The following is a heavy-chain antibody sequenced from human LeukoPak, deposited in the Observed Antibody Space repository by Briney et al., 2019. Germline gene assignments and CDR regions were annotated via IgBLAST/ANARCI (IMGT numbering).Heavy chain of an antibody. V-gene: IGHV3-23*01. D-gene: IGHD4-17*01. CDR2: ISGGGETT. CDR1: GFTFNNYA. J-gene: IGHJ4*02. Sequence: GGSLRLSCAASGFTFNNYAMNWVRQAPGKGLEWVSSISGGGETTYYADSAKGRFTISRDNSQNTLYLQMNSLGAEDTAVYYCARDYADYVGYFFFDYWGQGTLVTVS. CDR3: ARDYADYVGYFFFDY.